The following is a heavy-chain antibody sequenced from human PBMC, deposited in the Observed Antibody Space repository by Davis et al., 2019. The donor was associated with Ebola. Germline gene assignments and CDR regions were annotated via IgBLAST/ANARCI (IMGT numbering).Heavy chain of an antibody. CDR3: ARHGDYGDVDAFDI. CDR2: IYYSGST. V-gene: IGHV4-39*01. D-gene: IGHD4-17*01. Sequence: SQTLSPTCTLPAGSISSSSYYWSWTRPHPGMGLEWIGYIYYSGSTYYNPSLKSRVTISVDTSKNQFSLKLSSVTAADTAVYYCARHGDYGDVDAFDIWGQGTMVTVSS. CDR1: AGSISSSSYY. J-gene: IGHJ3*02.